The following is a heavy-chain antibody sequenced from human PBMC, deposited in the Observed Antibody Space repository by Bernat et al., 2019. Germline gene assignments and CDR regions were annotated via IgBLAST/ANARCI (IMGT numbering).Heavy chain of an antibody. J-gene: IGHJ5*02. D-gene: IGHD4-17*01. CDR3: ARDHNSPPGRVNGATVTT. V-gene: IGHV3-66*01. CDR2: IYSGGST. Sequence: EVQLVESGGGLVQPGGSLRLSCAASGFTVSSNYMSWVRQAPGKGLEWGSVIYSGGSTYYAESVKGRFTISRDNSKNTLYLQMNSLRAEDTAVYYCARDHNSPPGRVNGATVTTWGQGTLVTVSS. CDR1: GFTVSSNY.